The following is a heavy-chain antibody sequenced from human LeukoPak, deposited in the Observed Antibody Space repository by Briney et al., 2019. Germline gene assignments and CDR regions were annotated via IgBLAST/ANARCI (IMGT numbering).Heavy chain of an antibody. J-gene: IGHJ4*02. CDR1: GFTFSNYW. CDR3: ARDLAGHYYGSGSSFDY. D-gene: IGHD3-10*01. CDR2: IREDGSEK. Sequence: GGSLRLSYAASGFTFSNYWVSWVRQAPGEGLEWVAHIREDGSEKYYVDSVKGQFTISRDNAKSSLFLQMDSLRAEDTAVYYCARDLAGHYYGSGSSFDYWGQGTLVTVS. V-gene: IGHV3-7*01.